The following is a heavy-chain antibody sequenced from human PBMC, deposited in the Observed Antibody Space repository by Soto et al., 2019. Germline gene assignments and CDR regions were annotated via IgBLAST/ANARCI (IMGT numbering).Heavy chain of an antibody. Sequence: SGPTLVNPTQTLTLTCTFSGFSLSTSGVGVGWIRQPPGKALEWLALIYWDDDKRYSPSLKSRLTITKDTSKNQVVLTMTNMDPVDTATYYCAHRSAPRHPALGYCSGGSCYKQKATTFDPWGQGTLVTVSS. CDR1: GFSLSTSGVG. V-gene: IGHV2-5*02. D-gene: IGHD2-15*01. CDR2: IYWDDDK. J-gene: IGHJ5*02. CDR3: AHRSAPRHPALGYCSGGSCYKQKATTFDP.